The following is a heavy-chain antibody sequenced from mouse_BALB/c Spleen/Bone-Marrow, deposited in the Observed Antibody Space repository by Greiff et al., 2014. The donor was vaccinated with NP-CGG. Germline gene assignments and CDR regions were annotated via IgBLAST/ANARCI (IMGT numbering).Heavy chain of an antibody. CDR2: ISSGGGST. Sequence: DVKLQESGGGLVKPGGSLKLSCAASGFAFSSYDMSWVRRTPEKRLEWVAYISSGGGSTYYPDTVKGRFTISRDNAKNTLYLQMSSLKSEDTAMYYCARHRYYFDYWGQGTTLTVSS. V-gene: IGHV5-12-1*01. J-gene: IGHJ2*01. CDR3: ARHRYYFDY. CDR1: GFAFSSYD.